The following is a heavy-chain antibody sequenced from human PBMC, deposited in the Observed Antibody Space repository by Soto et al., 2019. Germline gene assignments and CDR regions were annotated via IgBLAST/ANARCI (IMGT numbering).Heavy chain of an antibody. V-gene: IGHV3-33*01. CDR3: AREGMVAKYYFDY. CDR2: IWYDGSNK. Sequence: QVQLVESGGGVVQPGRSLRLSCAASGFTFSSYGMHWVRQGPGKGLEWVAVIWYDGSNKYYADSVKGRFTISRDNSKNTLYLQMNSLRAEDTAVYYCAREGMVAKYYFDYWGQGTLVTVSS. D-gene: IGHD5-12*01. CDR1: GFTFSSYG. J-gene: IGHJ4*02.